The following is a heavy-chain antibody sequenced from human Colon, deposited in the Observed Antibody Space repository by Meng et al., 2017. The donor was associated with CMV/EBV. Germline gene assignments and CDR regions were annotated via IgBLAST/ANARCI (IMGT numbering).Heavy chain of an antibody. CDR1: GYTFTSYY. CDR3: AKDTDSSGWYVLFDL. CDR2: INPSGGST. Sequence: ASVKVSCKASGYTFTSYYMHWVRQAPGQGLEWMGIINPSGGSTSYAQKFQGRVTMTRDTSTSTVYMELSSLRSEDTAVYYCAKDTDSSGWYVLFDLWGQGTLVTVSS. J-gene: IGHJ4*02. V-gene: IGHV1-46*01. D-gene: IGHD6-19*01.